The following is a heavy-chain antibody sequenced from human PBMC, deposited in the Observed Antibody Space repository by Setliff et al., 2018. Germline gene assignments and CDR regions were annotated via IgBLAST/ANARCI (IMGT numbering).Heavy chain of an antibody. CDR2: IIPIFGTA. CDR3: ARATYYYDSSGYFLDAFDI. J-gene: IGHJ3*02. D-gene: IGHD3-22*01. CDR1: GGTFSSYA. Sequence: ASVKVSCKASGGTFSSYAISWVRQAPGQGLEWMGGIIPIFGTANYAQKFQGRVTITTDESTSTAYMELSSLRSEDTAVYYCARATYYYDSSGYFLDAFDIWGQGTRVTV. V-gene: IGHV1-69*05.